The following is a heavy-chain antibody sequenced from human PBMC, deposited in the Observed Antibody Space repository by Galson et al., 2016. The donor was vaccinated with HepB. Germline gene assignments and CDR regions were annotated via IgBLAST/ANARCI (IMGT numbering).Heavy chain of an antibody. CDR2: INWNSDSI. CDR1: GFTFDDYA. D-gene: IGHD4-23*01. Sequence: SLRLSCAASGFTFDDYAMHWVRQAPGKGLEWVSGINWNSDSIGYADSVKGRFTISRDNAKNTLFLQMNSLRAEDTAVYYCAKTLYGGNSDWGQGTLVTVSS. V-gene: IGHV3-9*01. CDR3: AKTLYGGNSD. J-gene: IGHJ4*02.